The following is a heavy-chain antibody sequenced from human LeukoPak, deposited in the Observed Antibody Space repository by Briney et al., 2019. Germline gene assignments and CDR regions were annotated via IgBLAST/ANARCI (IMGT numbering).Heavy chain of an antibody. CDR1: GFTVSSNY. CDR2: IYSGGST. V-gene: IGHV3-53*01. Sequence: PGGSLRLSCAASGFTVSSNYMSWVRQAPGKGLAWVSVIYSGGSTYYADSVKGRFTISRDNSKNTLYLQMNSLRAEDTAVYYCARFDYADYLAFDYWGQGTLVTVSS. J-gene: IGHJ4*02. CDR3: ARFDYADYLAFDY. D-gene: IGHD4-17*01.